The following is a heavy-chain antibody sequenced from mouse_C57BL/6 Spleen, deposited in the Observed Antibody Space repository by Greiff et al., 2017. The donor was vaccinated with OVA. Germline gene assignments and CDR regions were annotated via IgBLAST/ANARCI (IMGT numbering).Heavy chain of an antibody. CDR1: GYTFTGYW. D-gene: IGHD6-2*01. V-gene: IGHV1-9*01. CDR2: ILPGSGGT. Sequence: QVQLKQSGAELMKPGASVKLSCKATGYTFTGYWIEWVKQRPGHGLEWIGEILPGSGGTTYNEKFKGKATFTADTSSNTAYMQLSSLTAEDSAIYYCARSRSSPYWYFDVWGTGTTVTVSS. CDR3: ARSRSSPYWYFDV. J-gene: IGHJ1*03.